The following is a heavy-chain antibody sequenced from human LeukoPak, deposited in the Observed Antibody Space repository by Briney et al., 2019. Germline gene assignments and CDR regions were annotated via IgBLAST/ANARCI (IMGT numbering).Heavy chain of an antibody. Sequence: PSETLSLACAVSGGSISSSNWWSWVRQPPGKGLEWIGEIYHSGSTNYNPSLKSRVTISVDKSKNQFSLKLGSVTAADTAVYYCARVGSGSYRLDYWGQGTLVTVSS. CDR2: IYHSGST. D-gene: IGHD3-10*01. V-gene: IGHV4-4*02. CDR3: ARVGSGSYRLDY. CDR1: GGSISSSNW. J-gene: IGHJ4*02.